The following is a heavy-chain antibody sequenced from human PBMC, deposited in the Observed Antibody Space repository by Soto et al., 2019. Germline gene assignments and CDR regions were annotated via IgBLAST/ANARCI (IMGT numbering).Heavy chain of an antibody. CDR1: GDSISTYY. CDR3: ALRSMAVVPEY. CDR2: LYYGRSA. J-gene: IGHJ4*02. V-gene: IGHV4-59*01. Sequence: QVQLQESGPGLVKPSETLSLTCAVSGDSISTYYCMCILQPPGKGLEAIGYLYYGRSANYKPSLNSRVALSADTSTSQCSLTLSSMPAADTAVYYCALRSMAVVPEYWGPGTLVTVSS. D-gene: IGHD3-22*01.